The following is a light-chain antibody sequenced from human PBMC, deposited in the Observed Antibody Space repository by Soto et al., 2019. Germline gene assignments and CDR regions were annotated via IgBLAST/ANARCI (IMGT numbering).Light chain of an antibody. CDR1: HSVGSN. V-gene: IGKV3-15*01. J-gene: IGKJ4*01. Sequence: EIVMTQSPATLSVSPGERATLSCRASHSVGSNLAWYKHKPGQAPRLLIYAASTRTTGIPARISGSGSGTDFILTISSLQSEDFAVYYCQQYNNWPPLTFGGGSKV. CDR2: AAS. CDR3: QQYNNWPPLT.